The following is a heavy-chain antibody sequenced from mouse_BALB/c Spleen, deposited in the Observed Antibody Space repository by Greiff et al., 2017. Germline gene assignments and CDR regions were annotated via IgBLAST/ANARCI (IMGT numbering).Heavy chain of an antibody. CDR2: ISSGSSTI. J-gene: IGHJ4*01. V-gene: IGHV5-17*02. D-gene: IGHD2-3*01. Sequence: EVQGVESGGGLVQPGGSRKLSCAASGFTFSSFGMHWVRQAPEKGLEWVAYISSGSSTIYYADTVKGRFTISRDNPKNTLFLQMTSLRSEDTAMYYCARKRASGYYAAMDYWGQGTSVTVSS. CDR1: GFTFSSFG. CDR3: ARKRASGYYAAMDY.